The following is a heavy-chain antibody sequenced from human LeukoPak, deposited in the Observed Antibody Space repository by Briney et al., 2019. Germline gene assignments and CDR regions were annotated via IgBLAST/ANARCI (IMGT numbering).Heavy chain of an antibody. CDR3: ASLSIFGSGSYP. Sequence: GGSLRLSCAASGFIFSSYEMSWVRQAPGKGLEWVSYISSSGRTMYYADSVKGRFTVSRDNAKNTLYLQMNSLRAEDTAVYYCASLSIFGSGSYPWGQGTLVTVSS. CDR1: GFIFSSYE. J-gene: IGHJ5*02. V-gene: IGHV3-48*03. D-gene: IGHD3-10*01. CDR2: ISSSGRTM.